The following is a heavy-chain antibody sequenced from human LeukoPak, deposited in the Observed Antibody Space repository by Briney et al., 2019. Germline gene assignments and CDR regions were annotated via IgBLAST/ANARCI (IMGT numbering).Heavy chain of an antibody. CDR3: ARVLFAVGNCFDY. Sequence: GGSLRLSCAASGFTFSDYYMNWIRQAPGKGLEWVSYISSSGSTIYYADSAKGRFTISRDNAKNSLYLQMNSLRAEDTAVYYCARVLFAVGNCFDYWGQGTLVTVSP. J-gene: IGHJ4*02. V-gene: IGHV3-11*04. D-gene: IGHD3-3*01. CDR2: ISSSGSTI. CDR1: GFTFSDYY.